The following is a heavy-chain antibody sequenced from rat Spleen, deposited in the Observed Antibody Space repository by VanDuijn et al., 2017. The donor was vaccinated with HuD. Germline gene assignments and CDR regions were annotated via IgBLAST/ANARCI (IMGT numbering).Heavy chain of an antibody. V-gene: IGHV2-77*01. D-gene: IGHD1-1*01. CDR2: MWGVGST. CDR1: GFTFSDHN. J-gene: IGHJ2*01. Sequence: VQLVESGGGLVQPGRSMKLSCAASGFTFSDHNMAWVRQAPGKGLEWMGIMWGVGSTNYNPVLKSRLSISRDTSKSQVFLTMNSLQTDDTAVYYCFLSGEGYWGQGVMVTVSS. CDR3: FLSGEGY.